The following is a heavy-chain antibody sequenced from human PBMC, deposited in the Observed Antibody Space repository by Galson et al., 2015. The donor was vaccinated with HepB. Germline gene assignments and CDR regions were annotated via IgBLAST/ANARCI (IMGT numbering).Heavy chain of an antibody. CDR2: IIPILGIA. J-gene: IGHJ3*02. V-gene: IGHV1-69*04. Sequence: QSGAEVKKPGESLRISCKASGGTFSSYAISWVRQAPGQGLEWMGRIIPILGIANYAQKFQGRVTITADKSTSTAYMELSSLRSEDTAVYYCARADYYDTSGYPTSKNAFDIWGQGTMVTVSS. CDR1: GGTFSSYA. CDR3: ARADYYDTSGYPTSKNAFDI. D-gene: IGHD3-22*01.